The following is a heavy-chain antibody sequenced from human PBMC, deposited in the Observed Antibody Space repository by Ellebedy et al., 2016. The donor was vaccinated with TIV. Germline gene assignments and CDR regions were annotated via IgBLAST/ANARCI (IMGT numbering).Heavy chain of an antibody. CDR2: FGSGGDA. CDR1: GFTFSRYW. V-gene: IGHV3-13*01. J-gene: IGHJ2*01. CDR3: VRGGAAPHNRYFDF. Sequence: PGGSLRLSCAASGFTFSRYWMHWARQSIGKGLEWVSAFGSGGDAYYPASVKGRFTISRENAKNSVYLQMNSLRVGDTAVYYCVRGGAAPHNRYFDFWGRGTLVTVSS. D-gene: IGHD1-14*01.